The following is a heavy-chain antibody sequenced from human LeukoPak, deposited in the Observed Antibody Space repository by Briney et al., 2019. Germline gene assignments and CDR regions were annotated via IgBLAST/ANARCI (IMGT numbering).Heavy chain of an antibody. CDR1: GLTLNSHW. J-gene: IGHJ4*02. CDR2: INGDGSEK. CDR3: VTGGGAY. Sequence: GGSLRLSCAASGLTLNSHWMRWVRQAPGKGLEWVAMINGDGSEKNYVDSVKGLFTISRGNAKNSLYLQMNNLRAEDMGVYYCVTGGGAYWGQGTLVTVS. D-gene: IGHD3-16*01. V-gene: IGHV3-7*01.